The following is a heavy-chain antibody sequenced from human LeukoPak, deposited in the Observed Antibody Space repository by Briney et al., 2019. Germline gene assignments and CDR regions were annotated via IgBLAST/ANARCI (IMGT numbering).Heavy chain of an antibody. CDR3: ARSGGRYCSRTRCYVAPRGHGFFYNYYLDV. CDR2: IYYTGSS. J-gene: IGHJ6*03. CDR1: GGSIYSYL. V-gene: IGHV4-59*01. D-gene: IGHD2-2*01. Sequence: SETLSLTCTVSGGSIYSYLWAWMRQSPGGGLEWIGHIYYTGSSIYNPSLKSRVTVSVDKSKNQFSLRLYSVTAADTAVYYCARSGGRYCSRTRCYVAPRGHGFFYNYYLDVWGEGTTVTVSS.